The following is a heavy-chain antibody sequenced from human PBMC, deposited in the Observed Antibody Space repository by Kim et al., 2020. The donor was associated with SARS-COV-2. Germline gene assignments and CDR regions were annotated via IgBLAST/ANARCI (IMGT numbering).Heavy chain of an antibody. CDR3: ARARGQGYCSGGSCYYFDY. Sequence: SVKVSCKASGGTFSSYAISWVRQAPGQGLEWMGGIIPIFGTANYAQKFQGRVTITADESTSTAYMELSSLRSEDTAVYYCARARGQGYCSGGSCYYFDYWGQGTLVTVSS. CDR2: IIPIFGTA. J-gene: IGHJ4*02. V-gene: IGHV1-69*13. D-gene: IGHD2-15*01. CDR1: GGTFSSYA.